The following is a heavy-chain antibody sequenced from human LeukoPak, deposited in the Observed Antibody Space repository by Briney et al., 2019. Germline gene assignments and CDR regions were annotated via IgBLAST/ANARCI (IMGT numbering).Heavy chain of an antibody. J-gene: IGHJ4*02. V-gene: IGHV3-21*01. CDR3: VVEMATIIDY. CDR2: ISSSSSYI. Sequence: GGSLRLSCAASGFTFSSYSMNWVRQAPGKGLEWVPSISSSSSYIYYADSVKGRFTISRDNAKNSLYLQMNSLRAEDTAVYYCVVEMATIIDYWGQGTLVTVSS. CDR1: GFTFSSYS. D-gene: IGHD5-24*01.